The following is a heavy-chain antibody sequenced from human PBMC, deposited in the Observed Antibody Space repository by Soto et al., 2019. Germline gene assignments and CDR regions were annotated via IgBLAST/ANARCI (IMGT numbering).Heavy chain of an antibody. J-gene: IGHJ4*02. Sequence: EVQLLESGGGLVQPGGSLRLSCAASGFTFSSYAMSWVRQAPGKGLEWVSAISGSGGSTYYADSVKGRFTISRDNSKNTLYMQMNSLRAEDTAVYYCAKYTRGATMENSGWYYDYFDYWGQGTLVTVSS. CDR3: AKYTRGATMENSGWYYDYFDY. D-gene: IGHD6-19*01. CDR2: ISGSGGST. V-gene: IGHV3-23*01. CDR1: GFTFSSYA.